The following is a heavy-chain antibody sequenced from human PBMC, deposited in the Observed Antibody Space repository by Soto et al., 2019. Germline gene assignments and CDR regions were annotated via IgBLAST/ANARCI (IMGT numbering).Heavy chain of an antibody. Sequence: SLKLSCKASGGTFSSYAISWVRQAPGQGLEWMGGIIPIFGTANYAQKFQGRVTITADESTSTAYMELSSLRSEDTAVYYCASLIGVEGTRSPHGASDISGQGTTLTVS. CDR2: IIPIFGTA. V-gene: IGHV1-69*13. D-gene: IGHD1-7*01. J-gene: IGHJ3*02. CDR3: ASLIGVEGTRSPHGASDI. CDR1: GGTFSSYA.